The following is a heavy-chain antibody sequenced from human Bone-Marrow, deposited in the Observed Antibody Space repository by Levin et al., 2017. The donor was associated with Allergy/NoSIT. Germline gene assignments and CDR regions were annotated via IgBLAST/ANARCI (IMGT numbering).Heavy chain of an antibody. V-gene: IGHV3-30*18. J-gene: IGHJ4*02. CDR3: AKVPTIFGVVPLRSYLDY. Sequence: GESLKISCAASGFTFSSYGMHWVRQAPGKGLEWVAAISYDGSNKYYADSVKGRFTISRDNSKNTLYLQMNSLRAEDTAVYYCAKVPTIFGVVPLRSYLDYWGQGTLVTVAS. D-gene: IGHD3-3*01. CDR2: ISYDGSNK. CDR1: GFTFSSYG.